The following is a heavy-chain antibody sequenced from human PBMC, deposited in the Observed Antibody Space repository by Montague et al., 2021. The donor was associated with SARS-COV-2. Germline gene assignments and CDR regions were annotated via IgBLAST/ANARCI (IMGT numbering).Heavy chain of an antibody. V-gene: IGHV3-7*01. D-gene: IGHD6-13*01. CDR2: IKNDESEK. CDR3: ARVSSSIDCFGMDV. Sequence: SLRLSCAASGFTCSNYWMSWVRQAPGKGLEWVANIKNDESEKYYVDSVKGRFSVSRENAKNSLYLQMNSLRVEDTAVYYCARVSSSIDCFGMDVWGQGTTVTVSS. CDR1: GFTCSNYW. J-gene: IGHJ6*02.